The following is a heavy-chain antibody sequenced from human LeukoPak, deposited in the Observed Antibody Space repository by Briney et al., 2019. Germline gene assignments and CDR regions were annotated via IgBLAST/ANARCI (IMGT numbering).Heavy chain of an antibody. CDR1: GGSISSGDYY. V-gene: IGHV4-30-4*08. Sequence: SETLSLTCTVSGGSISSGDYYWSWIRQPPGKGLEWIGYIYYSGSTYYNPSLKSRVTISVDTSKSQFSLKLSSVTAADTAVYYCARKRADTWYYFDYWGQGTLVTVSS. CDR3: ARKRADTWYYFDY. D-gene: IGHD2-2*02. J-gene: IGHJ4*02. CDR2: IYYSGST.